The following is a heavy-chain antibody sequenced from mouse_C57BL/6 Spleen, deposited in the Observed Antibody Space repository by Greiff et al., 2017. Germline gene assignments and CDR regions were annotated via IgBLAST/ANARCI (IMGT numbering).Heavy chain of an antibody. J-gene: IGHJ2*01. CDR3: ASSIYYEFDY. V-gene: IGHV1-18*01. D-gene: IGHD2-4*01. CDR2: INPNNGGT. CDR1: GYTFTDYN. Sequence: EVKLQQSGPELVKPGASVKIPCKASGYTFTDYNMDWVKQSHGKSLEWIGDINPNNGGTIYNQKFKGKATLTVDKSSSTAYMELRSLTSKDTAVYYCASSIYYEFDYWGQGTTLPVSS.